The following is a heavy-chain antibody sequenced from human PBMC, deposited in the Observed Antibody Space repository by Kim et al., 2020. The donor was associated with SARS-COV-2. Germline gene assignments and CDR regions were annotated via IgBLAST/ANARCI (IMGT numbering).Heavy chain of an antibody. V-gene: IGHV4-59*08. CDR2: IYYTGST. Sequence: SETLSLTCTVSGGSISGYYWSWIRQPPGKGLEWIGYIYYTGSTNYNPSLKSRVTISVDTSKNQFSLKLTSVTAADTAVYYCARHIAVAPGFDPRGQGTLVTVSS. D-gene: IGHD6-19*01. CDR3: ARHIAVAPGFDP. J-gene: IGHJ5*02. CDR1: GGSISGYY.